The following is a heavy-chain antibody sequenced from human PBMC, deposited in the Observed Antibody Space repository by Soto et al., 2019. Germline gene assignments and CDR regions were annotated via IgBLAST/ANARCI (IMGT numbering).Heavy chain of an antibody. CDR1: GFTFGSYW. J-gene: IGHJ6*03. D-gene: IGHD6-19*01. Sequence: GGSLRLSCAASGFTFGSYWMSWVRQAPGKGLEWVANIKQDGSVKHYVDSVKGRFTISRDNAKNSLYLQMNSLRAEDTAVYYCARDVAGEYYYYYYMDVWGKGTTVTVSS. CDR2: IKQDGSVK. V-gene: IGHV3-7*01. CDR3: ARDVAGEYYYYYYMDV.